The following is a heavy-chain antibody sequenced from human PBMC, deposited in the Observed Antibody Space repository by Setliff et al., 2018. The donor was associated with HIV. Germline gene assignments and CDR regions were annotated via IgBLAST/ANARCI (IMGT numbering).Heavy chain of an antibody. CDR1: GFTFRDHY. CDR2: ISSSGTTT. Sequence: GGSLRLSCAASGFTFRDHYMTWIRQAPGKGLEWLSYISSSGTTTYYADSVKGRFTISRDNAKNSVLLQMNSLRVEDTAVYFCAAQGVLWGQGTQVTVSS. V-gene: IGHV3-11*04. CDR3: AAQGVL. J-gene: IGHJ4*02.